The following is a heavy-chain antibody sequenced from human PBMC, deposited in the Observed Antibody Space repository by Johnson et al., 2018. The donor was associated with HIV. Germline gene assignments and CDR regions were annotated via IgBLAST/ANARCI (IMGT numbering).Heavy chain of an antibody. Sequence: QVQLVESGGGVVQPGRSLRLSCAASGFTFSSYAMHWVRQAPGKGLEWVAVIWYDGSNKYYADSVKGRFTISRDNSKNTLYLQMNSLRAEDTAVYYCARAYSGSYINDVGGIWGQGTMVTVSS. D-gene: IGHD1-26*01. J-gene: IGHJ3*02. V-gene: IGHV3-30-3*01. CDR2: IWYDGSNK. CDR1: GFTFSSYA. CDR3: ARAYSGSYINDVGGI.